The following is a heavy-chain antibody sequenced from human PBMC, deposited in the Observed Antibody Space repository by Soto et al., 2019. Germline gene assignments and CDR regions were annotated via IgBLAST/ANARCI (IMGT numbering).Heavy chain of an antibody. D-gene: IGHD2-15*01. CDR3: ARLGGRYQAFDY. V-gene: IGHV4-61*05. J-gene: IGHJ4*01. CDR1: GGPISSGGWY. Sequence: SETLSLTCSVSGGPISSGGWYWGWFRQPPGQGLEWVGYIYYTGTTSYNPSLRSRVAISVDASKSQFSLNLRSVTAADTAVYYCARLGGRYQAFDYRGHGALVTVPS. CDR2: IYYTGTT.